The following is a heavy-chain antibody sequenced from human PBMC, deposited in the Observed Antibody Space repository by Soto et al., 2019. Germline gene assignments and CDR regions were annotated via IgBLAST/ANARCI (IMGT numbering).Heavy chain of an antibody. CDR1: EFTFSNYA. V-gene: IGHV3-23*01. D-gene: IGHD2-8*01. Sequence: GGSLRLSCAASEFTFSNYAMSWVRQAPGKGLEWVSAISGSGINTYYADSVKGRFTISRDNSKDTLYLQMNSLRAEDTAVYYCAKDMQGCSNGVCPRLDYWGQGTQVTVSS. CDR3: AKDMQGCSNGVCPRLDY. J-gene: IGHJ4*02. CDR2: ISGSGINT.